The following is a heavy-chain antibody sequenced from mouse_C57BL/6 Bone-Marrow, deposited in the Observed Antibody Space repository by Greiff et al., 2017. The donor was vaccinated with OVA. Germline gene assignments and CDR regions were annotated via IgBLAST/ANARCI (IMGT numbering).Heavy chain of an antibody. D-gene: IGHD1-1*01. CDR2: ILPGSGST. CDR1: GYTFTGYW. J-gene: IGHJ3*01. CDR3: ARRGINYGGFAY. Sequence: VKLQQSGAELMKPGASVKLSCKATGYTFTGYWIEWVKQRPGHGLEWIGEILPGSGSTNYNAKFKGKATFTADTSSNTAYMQLSSLTTEDSAIYYCARRGINYGGFAYWGQGTLVTVSA. V-gene: IGHV1-9*01.